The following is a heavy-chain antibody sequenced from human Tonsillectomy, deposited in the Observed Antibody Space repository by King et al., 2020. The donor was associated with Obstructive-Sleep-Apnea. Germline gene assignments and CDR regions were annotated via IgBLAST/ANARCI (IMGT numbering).Heavy chain of an antibody. V-gene: IGHV1-18*04. CDR2: ISADNCNP. J-gene: IGHJ4*02. Sequence: QLVQSGAEVKKPGASVKVSCKASGYTFTNYGISWVRQAPGQGLEWMGWISADNCNPNLLQNLQGRVTMITDTSTSTAYMELLSLRSDDTAVYYCAREAGGLYGFDYWGQGTLVTVSS. CDR1: GYTFTNYG. CDR3: AREAGGLYGFDY. D-gene: IGHD3-16*01.